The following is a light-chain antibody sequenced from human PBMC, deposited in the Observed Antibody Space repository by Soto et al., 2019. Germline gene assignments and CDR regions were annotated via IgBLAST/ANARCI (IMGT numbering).Light chain of an antibody. CDR3: SLYTISSTLV. J-gene: IGLJ3*02. V-gene: IGLV2-18*01. Sequence: QSVLTQPPSVSGSPGQSVTISCAGISSDVGGYNRVSWYQQPPGTAPKLLIFDVTNRPSGVPDRFSGSQSGHTASPTISGLQAEDEADYYCSLYTISSTLVFGGGTKLTVL. CDR2: DVT. CDR1: SSDVGGYNR.